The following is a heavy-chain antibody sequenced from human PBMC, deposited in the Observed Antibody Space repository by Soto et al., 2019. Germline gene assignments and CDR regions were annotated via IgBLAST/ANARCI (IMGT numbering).Heavy chain of an antibody. Sequence: EVHLVESGGGLVQPGGSLRLSCAVSGFTFSRHWMHWVRQAPGKGLQWVSRINTGGSGTNYADSVEGRFTISRDNTKNKLYLQMNSLGGEDTAQYYCVRGTSDWYGVDFWGQGTLVTVSS. CDR2: INTGGSGT. CDR3: VRGTSDWYGVDF. V-gene: IGHV3-74*01. J-gene: IGHJ4*02. D-gene: IGHD3-10*01. CDR1: GFTFSRHW.